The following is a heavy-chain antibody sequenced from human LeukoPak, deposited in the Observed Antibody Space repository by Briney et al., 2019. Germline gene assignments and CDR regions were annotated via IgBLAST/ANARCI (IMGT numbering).Heavy chain of an antibody. J-gene: IGHJ4*02. V-gene: IGHV1-18*01. Sequence: ASVKVSCKASGYTFTSYGISWVRQAPGQGLEWMGWMSAYSGNTNYAQKLQGRVTMTTDTSTSTAYMELRSLRSDDTAVYYCARDHYYDSSGSGGYWGQGTLVTVSS. CDR1: GYTFTSYG. D-gene: IGHD3-22*01. CDR2: MSAYSGNT. CDR3: ARDHYYDSSGSGGY.